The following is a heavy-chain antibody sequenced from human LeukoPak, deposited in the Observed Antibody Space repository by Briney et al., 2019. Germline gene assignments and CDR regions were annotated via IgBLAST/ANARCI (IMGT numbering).Heavy chain of an antibody. V-gene: IGHV3-7*03. D-gene: IGHD2-21*01. CDR2: IKDDGSVK. J-gene: IGHJ4*02. CDR1: GFSFSSFW. Sequence: GGSLRLSCTASGFSFSSFWMSWVRQAPGKGLEWVANIKDDGSVKNHVDSLKGRFSISRDNARNSLYLQISSLRAEDTAVYYCAREVVATASAFDCWGQGTLVTVSS. CDR3: AREVVATASAFDC.